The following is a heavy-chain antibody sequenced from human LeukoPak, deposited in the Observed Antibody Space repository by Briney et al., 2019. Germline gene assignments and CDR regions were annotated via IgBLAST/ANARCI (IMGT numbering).Heavy chain of an antibody. J-gene: IGHJ4*02. V-gene: IGHV4-39*07. D-gene: IGHD3-10*01. CDR2: IYYSGST. CDR1: GGSISSSSYY. CDR3: ARMPFTVRGPFFDY. Sequence: SETLSLTCTVSGGSISSSSYYWGWIRQPLGKGLEWIGSIYYSGSTYYNPSLKSRVTISVDTSKNQFSLKLSSVTAADTAVYYCARMPFTVRGPFFDYWGQGTLVTVFS.